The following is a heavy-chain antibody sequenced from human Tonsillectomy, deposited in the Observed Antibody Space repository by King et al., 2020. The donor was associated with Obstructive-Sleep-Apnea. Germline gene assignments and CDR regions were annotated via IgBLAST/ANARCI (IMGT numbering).Heavy chain of an antibody. CDR2: ISGSGGST. J-gene: IGHJ4*02. CDR3: AKEVYYYDSSGYSAPFDY. Sequence: VQLVESGGGLVQPGGSLRLSCAASGFTFSSYAMSWGRQAPGKGLEWVSTISGSGGSTYYADSLKGRLTISRDNSKNTLYLQMNSLRAEDTAVYYCAKEVYYYDSSGYSAPFDYWGQGTLVTVSS. V-gene: IGHV3-23*04. D-gene: IGHD3-22*01. CDR1: GFTFSSYA.